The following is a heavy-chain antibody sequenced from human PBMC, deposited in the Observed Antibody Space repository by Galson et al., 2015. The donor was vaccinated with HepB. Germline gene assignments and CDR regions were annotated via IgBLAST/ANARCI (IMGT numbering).Heavy chain of an antibody. CDR1: GYAFTNYY. J-gene: IGHJ4*02. V-gene: IGHV1-46*01. CDR2: INPSGGST. CDR3: ARTYYYDTSCSYNRYFDS. D-gene: IGHD3-22*01. Sequence: SVKVSCKASGYAFTNYYMHWVRQAPGQGLEWMGIINPSGGSTNYAQKFQGRVTMTRDTSTSTVYMELSRLRSEDTALYYCARTYYYDTSCSYNRYFDSWGTGTLVPVSS.